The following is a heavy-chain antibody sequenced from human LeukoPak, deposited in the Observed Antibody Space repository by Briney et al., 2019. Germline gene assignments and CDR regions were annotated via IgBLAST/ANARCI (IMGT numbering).Heavy chain of an antibody. CDR2: IRYDGSNK. CDR1: GFTFSSYG. D-gene: IGHD3-9*01. CDR3: AKDISSGDDILTGLDY. V-gene: IGHV3-30*02. J-gene: IGHJ4*02. Sequence: GGSLRLFCAASGFTFSSYGMHWVRQAPGKGLEWVAFIRYDGSNKYYADSVKGRFTISRDNSKNTLYLQMNSLRAEDTAVYYCAKDISSGDDILTGLDYWGQGTLVTVSS.